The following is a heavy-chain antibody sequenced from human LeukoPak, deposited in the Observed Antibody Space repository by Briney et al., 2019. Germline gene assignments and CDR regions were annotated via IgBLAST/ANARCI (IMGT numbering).Heavy chain of an antibody. CDR3: TRGHAAMGEY. CDR2: IHSNDDT. V-gene: IGHV3-53*01. CDR1: DFTVISNY. Sequence: GGSLRLSXGASDFTVISNYMTWVRQAPGKGLECVSVIHSNDDTYYAASVRGRFTISRDSSNHMLYLQMNSLRVEDTAVYYCTRGHAAMGEYWGQGTLVTVSS. D-gene: IGHD5-18*01. J-gene: IGHJ4*02.